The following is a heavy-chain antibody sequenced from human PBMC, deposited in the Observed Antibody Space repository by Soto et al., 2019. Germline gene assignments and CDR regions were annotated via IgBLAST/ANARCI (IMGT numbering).Heavy chain of an antibody. CDR3: ARNFYDTGNYYARIDY. CDR2: IDWDDDK. J-gene: IGHJ4*02. CDR1: GFSFSTSGMC. Sequence: SGPTLVNPTQTLTLTCTFSGFSFSTSGMCVSWIRQPPGKALEWLALIDWDDDKFYLPSLKTRLTISRDTSKNQVVLTMTNMDPLDTATYYCARNFYDTGNYYARIDYWGPGTLVTAPQ. D-gene: IGHD3-10*01. V-gene: IGHV2-70*01.